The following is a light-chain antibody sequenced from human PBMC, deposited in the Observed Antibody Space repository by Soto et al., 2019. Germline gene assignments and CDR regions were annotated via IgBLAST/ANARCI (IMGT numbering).Light chain of an antibody. CDR3: QQYNSYRT. Sequence: DIQMTQSPSTLSASVGDRVTITCRASQSISSWLAWYQQKPGEAPKLLIYDASSLESGVPSRFSGSGSGTEFTLTISRLQPDDFATYYCQQYNSYRTFGQGT. CDR2: DAS. CDR1: QSISSW. V-gene: IGKV1-5*01. J-gene: IGKJ1*01.